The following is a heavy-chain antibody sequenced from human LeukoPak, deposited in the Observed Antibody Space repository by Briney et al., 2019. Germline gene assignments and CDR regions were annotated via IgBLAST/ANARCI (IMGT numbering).Heavy chain of an antibody. Sequence: ASVKVSCKASGYTFTSYGISWVRQAPGQGLEWMGWISAYNGNTNYAQKLQGRVTMTTDTSTSTAYMELRSLRSDDTAVYYCARERAVDALYYYCMDVWGKGTTVTVSS. V-gene: IGHV1-18*01. CDR1: GYTFTSYG. CDR2: ISAYNGNT. D-gene: IGHD6-19*01. J-gene: IGHJ6*03. CDR3: ARERAVDALYYYCMDV.